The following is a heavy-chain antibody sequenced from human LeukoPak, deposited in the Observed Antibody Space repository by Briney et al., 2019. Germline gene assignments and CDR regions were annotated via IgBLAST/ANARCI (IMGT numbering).Heavy chain of an antibody. CDR1: GFTFSSYG. CDR3: ARTTVTTRSVFDY. J-gene: IGHJ4*02. CDR2: IRYDGSNK. Sequence: GGSLRLSCAASGFTFSSYGMHWVRQAPGKGLEWVAFIRYDGSNKYYADSVKGRFTISRDNSKNTLYLQMNSLRAEDTAVYYCARTTVTTRSVFDYWGQGTLVTVSS. D-gene: IGHD4-17*01. V-gene: IGHV3-30*02.